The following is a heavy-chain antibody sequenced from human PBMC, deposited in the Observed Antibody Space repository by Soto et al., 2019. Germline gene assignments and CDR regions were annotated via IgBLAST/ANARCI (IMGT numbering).Heavy chain of an antibody. D-gene: IGHD6-19*01. CDR2: ISYDGSNK. CDR3: ARDAIRSGWSPAYFNY. CDR1: GFTFSSYA. V-gene: IGHV3-30-3*01. J-gene: IGHJ4*02. Sequence: QVQLVESGGGVVQPGRSLRLSCAASGFTFSSYAMHWFRQAPGKGLEWVAVISYDGSNKYYADSVKGRFTISRDNSKNTLYLQMNSLRAEDTAVYYCARDAIRSGWSPAYFNYGGQGTLVTVSS.